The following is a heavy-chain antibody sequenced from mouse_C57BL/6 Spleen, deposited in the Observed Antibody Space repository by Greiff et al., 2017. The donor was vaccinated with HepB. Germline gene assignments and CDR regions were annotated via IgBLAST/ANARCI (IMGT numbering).Heavy chain of an antibody. Sequence: VQLQQSGPELVKPGASVKISCKASGYAFSSSWMNWVKQRPGKGLEWIGRIYPGDGDTNYNGKFKGKATLTADKSSSTAYMQLSSLTSEDSAVYFCARWGVTTYFDYWGQGTTLTVSS. CDR1: GYAFSSSW. J-gene: IGHJ2*01. CDR2: IYPGDGDT. CDR3: ARWGVTTYFDY. V-gene: IGHV1-82*01. D-gene: IGHD2-2*01.